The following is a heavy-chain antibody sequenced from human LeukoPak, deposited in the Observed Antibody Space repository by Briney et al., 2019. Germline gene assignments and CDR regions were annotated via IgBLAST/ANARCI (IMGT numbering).Heavy chain of an antibody. D-gene: IGHD3-3*01. CDR2: IIPIFGTA. CDR3: ARGVRFLEWSNMDV. V-gene: IGHV1-69*05. J-gene: IGHJ6*03. CDR1: GGTFSSYA. Sequence: ASVKVSCKASGGTFSSYAISWVRQAPGQGLEWMGGIIPIFGTANYAQKFQGRVTITTDESTSTAYMELSSLRSEDTAVYYCARGVRFLEWSNMDVWAKGTTVTVSS.